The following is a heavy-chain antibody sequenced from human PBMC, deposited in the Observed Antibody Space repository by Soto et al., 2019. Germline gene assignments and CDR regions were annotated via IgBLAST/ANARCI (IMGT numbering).Heavy chain of an antibody. CDR3: ARSSHSTVTPFDY. CDR2: IYYSGST. D-gene: IGHD4-17*01. J-gene: IGHJ4*02. Sequence: QVQLQESGPGLVKPSQTLSLTCTVSGGSISSVGYYWSWIRQHPGKGLEWIGYIYYSGSTYYNPSLNSRITISVDTSKNQYSRKLSSVTAADTAVYYCARSSHSTVTPFDYWGQGTLVTVSS. V-gene: IGHV4-31*03. CDR1: GGSISSVGYY.